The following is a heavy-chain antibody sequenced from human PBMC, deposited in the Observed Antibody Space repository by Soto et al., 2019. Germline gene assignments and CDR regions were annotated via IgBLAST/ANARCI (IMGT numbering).Heavy chain of an antibody. J-gene: IGHJ5*02. CDR2: IYYSGST. CDR1: GVSVSSGSYY. CDR3: ARDRGGITVSSKPLGEWFDP. V-gene: IGHV4-61*01. D-gene: IGHD3-16*01. Sequence: SETLSLTCTVSGVSVSSGSYYWSWIRQPPGKGLEWIWYIYYSGSTNYNPSLKSRVTISVDTSKNQFSLKLSSVTAADTAVYYCARDRGGITVSSKPLGEWFDPWGQGTLVTVSS.